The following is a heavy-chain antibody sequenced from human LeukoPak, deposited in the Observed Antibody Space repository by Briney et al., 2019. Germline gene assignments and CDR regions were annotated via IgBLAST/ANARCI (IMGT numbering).Heavy chain of an antibody. Sequence: SETLSLTCAVYGGSFSGYYWSWIRQPPGKGLEWIGETNHSGSTNYNPSLKSRVTISVDTSKNQFSLKLSSVTAADTAVYYCARRWLPGKLDYWGQGTLVTVSS. CDR3: ARRWLPGKLDY. CDR2: TNHSGST. V-gene: IGHV4-34*01. D-gene: IGHD5-12*01. J-gene: IGHJ4*02. CDR1: GGSFSGYY.